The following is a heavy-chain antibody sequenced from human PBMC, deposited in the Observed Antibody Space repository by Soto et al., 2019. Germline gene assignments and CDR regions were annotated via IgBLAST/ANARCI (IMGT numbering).Heavy chain of an antibody. CDR2: IWYDGSNK. Sequence: QVQLVESGGGVVQPGRSLRLSCAASGFTFSSYGMHWVRQAPGKGLEWVAVIWYDGSNKYYADSVKGRFTISRDNSKNXLYLQMNSLRAEDTAVYYCARGLLYATDYYYGMDVWGQGTTVTVSS. CDR1: GFTFSSYG. J-gene: IGHJ6*02. D-gene: IGHD2-8*01. V-gene: IGHV3-33*01. CDR3: ARGLLYATDYYYGMDV.